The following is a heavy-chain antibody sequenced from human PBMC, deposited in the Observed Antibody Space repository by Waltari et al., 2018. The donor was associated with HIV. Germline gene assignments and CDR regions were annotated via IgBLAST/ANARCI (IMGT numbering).Heavy chain of an antibody. D-gene: IGHD2-21*01. V-gene: IGHV4-34*01. CDR2: NDHRGGT. Sequence: QVQLRQWGAGLLKPSETLSLTCAVYGASFNDYFWAWFRRSPEKGLEWIGENDHRGGTNYNPSFKSRVVISVDMSKNQFSLNLKSVTAADTAVYYCARGLGSRPFFRAYEPWGQGTLVTVSS. CDR3: ARGLGSRPFFRAYEP. CDR1: GASFNDYF. J-gene: IGHJ4*02.